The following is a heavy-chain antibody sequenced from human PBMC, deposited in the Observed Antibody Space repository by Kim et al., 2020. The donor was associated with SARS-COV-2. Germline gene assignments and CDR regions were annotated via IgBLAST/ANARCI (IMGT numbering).Heavy chain of an antibody. CDR3: AKSVGNYCSSTSCSRYYFDY. D-gene: IGHD2-2*01. V-gene: IGHV3-23*01. CDR2: ITSSGAST. CDR1: GLTFSSYA. J-gene: IGHJ4*02. Sequence: GGSLRLSCTPSGLTFSSYAMTWVRQAPGKGLEWVSTITSSGASTYYADSVKGRFTISRDNSKNALYLQMNSLRAEDTAVYYCAKSVGNYCSSTSCSRYYFDYWGQGTLVTVSS.